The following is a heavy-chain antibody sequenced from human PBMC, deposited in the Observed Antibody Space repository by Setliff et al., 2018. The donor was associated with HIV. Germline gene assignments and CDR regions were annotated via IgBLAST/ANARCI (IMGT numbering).Heavy chain of an antibody. J-gene: IGHJ5*01. CDR3: AKHGFERKSPYNWFDS. CDR1: GYSFSDYW. Sequence: GESLKISCKASGYSFSDYWIGWVRQMPGKGLEWMGVTYPGDSTTRYSPSLEGQVTISADKSINTAYLRWRSLRASDTAIYFCAKHGFERKSPYNWFDSWGQGTLVTVSS. D-gene: IGHD3-16*01. CDR2: TYPGDSTT. V-gene: IGHV5-51*01.